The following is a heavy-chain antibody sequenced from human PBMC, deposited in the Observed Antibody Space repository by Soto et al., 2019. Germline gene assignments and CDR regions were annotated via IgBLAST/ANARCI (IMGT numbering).Heavy chain of an antibody. J-gene: IGHJ6*02. V-gene: IGHV3-30*18. CDR1: GFTFNIYG. D-gene: IGHD6-19*01. CDR2: ISYDGSKE. CDR3: AKVTDSSGWYPYYYGSDV. Sequence: QVQLVESGGGVVQPGKSLRLSCAASGFTFNIYGMQWVRQAPGKGLEWVAVISYDGSKEYYGDSVKGPFTISRDNSKNTLYLQMNSLRSEDTAVYYCAKVTDSSGWYPYYYGSDVWGQGTTVTISS.